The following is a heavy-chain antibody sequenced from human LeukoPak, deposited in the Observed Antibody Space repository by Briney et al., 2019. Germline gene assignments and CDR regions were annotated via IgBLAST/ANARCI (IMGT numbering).Heavy chain of an antibody. D-gene: IGHD6-19*01. V-gene: IGHV3-23*01. J-gene: IGHJ4*02. CDR2: ISSSGGST. CDR3: VVLGDSSGWYNDY. CDR1: GFTFSSYA. Sequence: PGGSLRLSCAASGFTFSSYAMSCVRQAPGRGLEWVSSISSSGGSTYCGDSVKGRFSISRDNSKDTLYLQMNSLRAEDTALYYCVVLGDSSGWYNDYWGQGTLVNVSS.